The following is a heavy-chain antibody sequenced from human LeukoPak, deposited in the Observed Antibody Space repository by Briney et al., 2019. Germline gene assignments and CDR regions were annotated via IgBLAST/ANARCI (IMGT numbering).Heavy chain of an antibody. Sequence: GGSLRLSCAASGFTFSDYYMSWIRQAPGKGLEWVSYISSSGSTIYYADSVKGRFTISRDSAKNSLYLQMNSLRAEDTAVYYCARVYRLNWFDPWGQGTLVTVSS. CDR3: ARVYRLNWFDP. D-gene: IGHD2-8*02. CDR1: GFTFSDYY. V-gene: IGHV3-11*01. CDR2: ISSSGSTI. J-gene: IGHJ5*02.